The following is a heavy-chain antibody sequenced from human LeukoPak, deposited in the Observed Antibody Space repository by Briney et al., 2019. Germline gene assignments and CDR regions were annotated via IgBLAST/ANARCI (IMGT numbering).Heavy chain of an antibody. V-gene: IGHV3-30*03. Sequence: GGSLRLSCAASGFTFSSYGMHWVRQAPGKGLEWVAVISYDGSNKYYADSVKGRFTISRDNSKNTLYLQMNSLRAEDTAVYYCARGDYYDKGMDVWGQGTTVTVSS. CDR3: ARGDYYDKGMDV. CDR2: ISYDGSNK. D-gene: IGHD3-22*01. CDR1: GFTFSSYG. J-gene: IGHJ6*02.